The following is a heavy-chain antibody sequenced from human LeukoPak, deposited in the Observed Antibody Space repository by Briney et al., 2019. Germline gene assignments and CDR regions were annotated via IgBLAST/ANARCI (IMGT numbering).Heavy chain of an antibody. D-gene: IGHD2-15*01. CDR3: ARGRYCSDGSCYGDY. J-gene: IGHJ4*02. CDR2: IHTNTGNP. Sequence: ASAKVSCKASGYTFTSYAIGWVRQAPGQGLEWMGWIHTNTGNPTYAQGFTGRFVFSLDTSVSTAYMQIGSLKAEDTAIYYCARGRYCSDGSCYGDYWGQGSLLTVSS. CDR1: GYTFTSYA. V-gene: IGHV7-4-1*01.